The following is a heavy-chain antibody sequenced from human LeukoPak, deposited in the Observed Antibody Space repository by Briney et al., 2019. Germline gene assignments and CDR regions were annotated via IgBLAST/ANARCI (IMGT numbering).Heavy chain of an antibody. Sequence: GGSLRLSCAASRFTVSSNYMSWVRQAPGKGLEWVSVIYPDGSTYYADSEKGRFTISRDNSKNTLYLQMNSLRAEDTAVYYCATCTWLHYFDHWGQGTLVTVSS. V-gene: IGHV3-53*01. CDR1: RFTVSSNY. J-gene: IGHJ4*02. D-gene: IGHD2-8*01. CDR3: ATCTWLHYFDH. CDR2: IYPDGST.